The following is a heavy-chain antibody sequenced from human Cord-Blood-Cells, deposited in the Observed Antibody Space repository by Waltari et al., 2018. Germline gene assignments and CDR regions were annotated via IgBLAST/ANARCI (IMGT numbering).Heavy chain of an antibody. CDR1: GYTFTGYY. D-gene: IGHD3-9*01. CDR3: AGGGGDDILTGYYCNWFDP. CDR2: INPNSGGT. Sequence: QVQLVQSGAEVKKPGASVKVSCKASGYTFTGYYMHWVRQAPGQGLEWMGWINPNSGGTNYAQKFQGWVTMTRDTSISTAYMELSRLRSDDTAGYYGAGGGGDDILTGYYCNWFDPWGQGTLVTVSS. V-gene: IGHV1-2*04. J-gene: IGHJ5*02.